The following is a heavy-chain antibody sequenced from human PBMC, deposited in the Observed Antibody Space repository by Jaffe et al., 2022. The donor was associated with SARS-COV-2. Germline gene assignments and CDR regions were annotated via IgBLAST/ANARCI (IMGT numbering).Heavy chain of an antibody. CDR2: INHSGST. V-gene: IGHV4-34*01. D-gene: IGHD3-22*01. CDR3: ARGEVKASGYYYVYNWFDP. CDR1: GGSFSGYY. J-gene: IGHJ5*02. Sequence: QVQLQQWGAGLLKPSETLSLTCAVYGGSFSGYYWSWIRQPPGKGLEWIGEINHSGSTNYNPSLKSRVTISVDTSKNQFSLKLSSVTAADTAVYYCARGEVKASGYYYVYNWFDPWGQGTLVTVSS.